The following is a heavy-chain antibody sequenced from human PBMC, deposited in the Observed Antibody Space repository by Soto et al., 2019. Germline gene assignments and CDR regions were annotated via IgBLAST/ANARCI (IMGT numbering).Heavy chain of an antibody. CDR1: GFTFSSYS. CDR3: ARDLTKWLRLGGI. D-gene: IGHD5-12*01. Sequence: EVQLVESGGGLVQPGGSLRLSCAASGFTFSSYSINWVRQAPGKGLEWVSYISSTSSTIYYADSVKGRFTISRDNAKNSVYLEMNSLRDEDTAVYYCARDLTKWLRLGGIWGQGTLVTVSS. CDR2: ISSTSSTI. J-gene: IGHJ4*02. V-gene: IGHV3-48*02.